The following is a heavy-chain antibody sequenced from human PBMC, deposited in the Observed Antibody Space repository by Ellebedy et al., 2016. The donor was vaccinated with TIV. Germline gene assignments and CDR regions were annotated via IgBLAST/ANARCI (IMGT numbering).Heavy chain of an antibody. CDR2: IYSGGST. Sequence: PGGSLRLSCAASGFSFSDYAMSWVRQAPGKGLEWVSVIYSGGSTYYADSVKGRFTISRDNSKNTLYLHMNSLRAEDTAVYYCASRSYEYYYYGMDVWGQGTTVTVSS. J-gene: IGHJ6*02. CDR1: GFSFSDYA. D-gene: IGHD3-16*01. CDR3: ASRSYEYYYYGMDV. V-gene: IGHV3-53*01.